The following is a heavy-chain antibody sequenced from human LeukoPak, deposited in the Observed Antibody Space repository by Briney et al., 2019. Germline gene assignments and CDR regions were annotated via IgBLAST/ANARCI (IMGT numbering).Heavy chain of an antibody. D-gene: IGHD2-15*01. J-gene: IGHJ6*03. CDR1: GGSISSSNYY. CDR2: IYYTGST. V-gene: IGHV4-39*07. CDR3: ARSVEGYCRGGSCYYYSYYMDV. Sequence: SETLSLTCTVSGGSISSSNYYWRWIRQPPGKGLEWNGSIYYTGSTYYNPSLKSRVTISVDTSKNQFSLKLSSVTAADTAVYYCARSVEGYCRGGSCYYYSYYMDVWGKGTTVTVSS.